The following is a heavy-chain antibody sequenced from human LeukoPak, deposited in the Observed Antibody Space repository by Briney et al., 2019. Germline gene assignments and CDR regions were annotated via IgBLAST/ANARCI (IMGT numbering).Heavy chain of an antibody. CDR3: ARPTYYYGSGSYYNNWFDP. J-gene: IGHJ5*02. V-gene: IGHV1-69*13. Sequence: ASVKVSCKASGGTFSSYAISWVRQAPGQGLEWMGGIIPIFGTANYAQKFQGRVTITADESTSTAYMELSSLRSEDTAVYHCARPTYYYGSGSYYNNWFDPWGQGTLVTVSS. CDR1: GGTFSSYA. CDR2: IIPIFGTA. D-gene: IGHD3-10*01.